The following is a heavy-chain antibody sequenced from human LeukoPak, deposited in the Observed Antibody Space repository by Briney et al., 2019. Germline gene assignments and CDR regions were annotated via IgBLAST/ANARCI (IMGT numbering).Heavy chain of an antibody. CDR1: GGSISSSSYY. CDR2: IYYSGST. J-gene: IGHJ4*02. V-gene: IGHV4-39*01. D-gene: IGHD5-18*01. Sequence: PSETLSLTCTVSGGSISSSSYYWGWIRQPPGKGLEWIGSIYYSGSTYYNPSLKSRVTISVDTSKNRFSLKLSSVTAADTAVYYCARHLYTAMVSFDYWGQGTLVTVSS. CDR3: ARHLYTAMVSFDY.